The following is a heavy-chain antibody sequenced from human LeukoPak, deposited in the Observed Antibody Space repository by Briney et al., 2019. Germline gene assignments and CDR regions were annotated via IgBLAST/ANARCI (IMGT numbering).Heavy chain of an antibody. CDR3: ARGSGSDDAFDI. CDR1: GFTFSDYY. D-gene: IGHD1-26*01. Sequence: GRSLRLSCAASGFTFSDYYMSWIRQAPGKGLEWVSYIRSSGSTIYYADSVKGRFTISRDNAKNSLYLQMNSLRAEDTAVYCCARGSGSDDAFDIWGQGTMVTVSS. J-gene: IGHJ3*02. V-gene: IGHV3-11*04. CDR2: IRSSGSTI.